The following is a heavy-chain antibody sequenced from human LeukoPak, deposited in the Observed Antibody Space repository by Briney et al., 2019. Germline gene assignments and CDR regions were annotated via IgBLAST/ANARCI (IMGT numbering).Heavy chain of an antibody. J-gene: IGHJ4*02. V-gene: IGHV4-39*01. D-gene: IGHD3-16*01. CDR3: ARPRVGVGGSVDY. CDR1: GGSISSSTYY. Sequence: SESLSLTCTVSGGSISSSTYYWGWIRQPPGKGLEWIGSIYYSGSTYYNPSLKSRVTMSVDTSKNQFSLKLSSVTAADTAVYYCARPRVGVGGSVDYWGQGTLATVSS. CDR2: IYYSGST.